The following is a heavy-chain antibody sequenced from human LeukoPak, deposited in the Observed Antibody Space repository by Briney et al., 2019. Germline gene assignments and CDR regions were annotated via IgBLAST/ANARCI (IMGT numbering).Heavy chain of an antibody. CDR2: IKSKTDGGTT. V-gene: IGHV3-15*01. D-gene: IGHD3-22*01. CDR1: GFTFSNAW. Sequence: GGSLRLSCAASGFTFSNAWMSWVRQAPGKGLEWVGRIKSKTDGGTTDYAAPVKGRFTISRDDSKNTLYLQMNSLKTEDTAVYYCTTEVGSGGYYGMKDYWGQGTLVTVSS. CDR3: TTEVGSGGYYGMKDY. J-gene: IGHJ4*02.